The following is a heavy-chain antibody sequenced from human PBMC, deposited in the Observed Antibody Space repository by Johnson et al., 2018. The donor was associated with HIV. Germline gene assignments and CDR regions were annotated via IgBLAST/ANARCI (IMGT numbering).Heavy chain of an antibody. V-gene: IGHV3-30*03. CDR2: ISYDGSNR. J-gene: IGHJ3*02. CDR3: ARAQTYYDFWSGYDAFDI. D-gene: IGHD3-3*01. Sequence: QVQLVESGGGLIQPGGSLRLSCAASGFTFSSYGMHWVRQAPGKGLEWVAVISYDGSNRYYADSVKGRFNISRDNSKNTLFLQMNSLRVQDTAVYYCARAQTYYDFWSGYDAFDIWGQGTFVTVSP. CDR1: GFTFSSYG.